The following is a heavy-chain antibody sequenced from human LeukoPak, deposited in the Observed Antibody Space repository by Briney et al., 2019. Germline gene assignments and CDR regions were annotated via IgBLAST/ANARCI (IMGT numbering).Heavy chain of an antibody. CDR1: GGTFSSYA. J-gene: IGHJ6*03. Sequence: SVKVSCKASGGTFSSYAISWVRQAPGQGLEWMGGIIPIFGVTNYAQKFQGRVTITADKSTSTAYVELSSLRSEDTAVYYCARGPQRYYYYYYMDVWGKGTTVTVSS. V-gene: IGHV1-69*10. CDR3: ARGPQRYYYYYYMDV. CDR2: IIPIFGVT.